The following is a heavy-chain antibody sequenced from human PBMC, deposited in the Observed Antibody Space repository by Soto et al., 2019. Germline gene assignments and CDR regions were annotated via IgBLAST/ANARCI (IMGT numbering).Heavy chain of an antibody. CDR3: ARGDREDIAVVIGVRPGEYGVDV. V-gene: IGHV3-30-3*01. Sequence: QVHLVESGGGVVQPGRSPRLSCAASGFTFRNYAMHWVRQAPGKGLECVAVISYDGGNKFYRDYVKGRFTISRDNSKNTLYLQINSLRYEDTAVYYCARGDREDIAVVIGVRPGEYGVDVWGQGTTVTVSS. J-gene: IGHJ6*02. CDR2: ISYDGGNK. D-gene: IGHD2-15*01. CDR1: GFTFRNYA.